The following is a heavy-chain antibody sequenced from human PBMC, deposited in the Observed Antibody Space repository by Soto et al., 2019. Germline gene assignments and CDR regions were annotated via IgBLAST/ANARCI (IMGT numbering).Heavy chain of an antibody. CDR3: ATGIGNPSYFAY. CDR1: GFTFSSYS. D-gene: IGHD1-1*01. V-gene: IGHV3-23*01. J-gene: IGHJ4*02. CDR2: ISGNSATI. Sequence: PGGSLRLSCAASGFTFSSYSMSWVRQAPGKGLEWVSIISGNSATIGYADSAKGRFTISRDNSKNMLYLQMGSLRAEDTAVYYCATGIGNPSYFAYWGQGTLVTVSS.